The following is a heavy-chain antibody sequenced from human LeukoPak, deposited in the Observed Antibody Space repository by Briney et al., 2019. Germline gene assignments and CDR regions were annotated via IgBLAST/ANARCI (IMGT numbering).Heavy chain of an antibody. CDR2: ILYDGRYK. CDR1: GFTFSNYG. J-gene: IGHJ4*02. CDR3: AKDDRGYCSGGSCYPDY. D-gene: IGHD2-15*01. Sequence: PGGSLRLSCAASGFTFSNYGMHWVRQAPGKGLEWVATILYDGRYKYYADSVKGRFTISRDNSKNTLYLQMNSLRAEDTAVYYCAKDDRGYCSGGSCYPDYWGQGTLVTVST. V-gene: IGHV3-30*18.